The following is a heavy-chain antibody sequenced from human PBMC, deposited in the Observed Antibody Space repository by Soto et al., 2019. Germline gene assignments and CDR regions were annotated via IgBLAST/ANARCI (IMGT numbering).Heavy chain of an antibody. Sequence: GGALRLSWAASGFIFSAYGMHWGRQAPGKGLEWVAVISYDGNNKYYADSVKDRFTISRDNSKNTLLLQMNSLRAEDTAVYYCAKEINSGKFCLGSRSLDFWGKGTLVTVST. CDR3: AKEINSGKFCLGSRSLDF. CDR2: ISYDGNNK. V-gene: IGHV3-30*18. D-gene: IGHD1-26*01. CDR1: GFIFSAYG. J-gene: IGHJ4*02.